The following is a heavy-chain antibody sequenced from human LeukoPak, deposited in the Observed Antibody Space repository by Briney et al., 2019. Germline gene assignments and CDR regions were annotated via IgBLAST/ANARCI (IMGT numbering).Heavy chain of an antibody. CDR1: GFTFSSYA. V-gene: IGHV3-21*01. Sequence: GGSLRLSCAASGFTFSSYAMSWVRQAPGKGLEWVSSISSSSSYIYYADSLKGRLTISRDNAKKSLYLQMNSLRAEDTAVYYCARGVSGSYFDYYYGMDVWGQGTTVTVSS. CDR3: ARGVSGSYFDYYYGMDV. J-gene: IGHJ6*02. CDR2: ISSSSSYI. D-gene: IGHD1-26*01.